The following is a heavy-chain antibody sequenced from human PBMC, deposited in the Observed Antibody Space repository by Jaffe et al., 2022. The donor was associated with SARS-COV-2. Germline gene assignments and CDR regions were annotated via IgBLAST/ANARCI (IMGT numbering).Heavy chain of an antibody. Sequence: EVQLVESGGGLVKPGGSLRLSCAASGFTFSSYSMNWVRQAPGKGLEWVSSISSSSSYIYYADSVKGRFTISRDNAKNSLYLQMNSLRAEDTAVYYCARGGGGSFYFDYWGQGTLVTVSS. V-gene: IGHV3-21*01. D-gene: IGHD2-15*01. CDR3: ARGGGGSFYFDY. J-gene: IGHJ4*02. CDR2: ISSSSSYI. CDR1: GFTFSSYS.